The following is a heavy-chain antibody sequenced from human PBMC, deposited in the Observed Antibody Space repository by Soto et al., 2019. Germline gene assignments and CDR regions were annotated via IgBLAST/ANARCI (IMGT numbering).Heavy chain of an antibody. V-gene: IGHV4-4*02. CDR3: ARHYDSSGYYVPFDY. CDR2: IYHSGST. J-gene: IGHJ4*02. D-gene: IGHD3-22*01. Sequence: SETLSLTCAVSGGSISSTNWWSWVRQPPGKGLEWIGEIYHSGSTNYNPSLKSRVTISVDKSKNQFSLKLSSVTAADTAVYYCARHYDSSGYYVPFDYWGQGTLVTVSS. CDR1: GGSISSTNW.